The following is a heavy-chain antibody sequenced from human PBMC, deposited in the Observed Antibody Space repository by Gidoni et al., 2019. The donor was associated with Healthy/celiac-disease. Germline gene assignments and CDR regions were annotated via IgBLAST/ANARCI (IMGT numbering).Heavy chain of an antibody. CDR3: ARGRQLGYFDL. Sequence: QVQLQQWGAGLLKPSETLSLTCGVYGGSFSGYYWSWIRQPPGKGLGWIGEINHSGNTNYNPSLESRVTISVDTSKNQFSLKLSSVTAADTAVYYCARGRQLGYFDLWGRGTLVTVSS. CDR2: INHSGNT. J-gene: IGHJ2*01. CDR1: GGSFSGYY. V-gene: IGHV4-34*01.